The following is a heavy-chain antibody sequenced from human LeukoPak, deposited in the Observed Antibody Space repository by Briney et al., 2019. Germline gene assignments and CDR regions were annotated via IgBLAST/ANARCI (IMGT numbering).Heavy chain of an antibody. CDR2: IYYSGST. J-gene: IGHJ3*02. CDR3: ARDTGNYPHVAFDI. Sequence: KTSETLSLTCTVSGGSISSYYWSWIRQPPGKGLEWIGYIYYSGSTNYNPSLKSRVTISVDTSKNQFSLKLSSVTAADTAVYYCARDTGNYPHVAFDIWGQGTLVTVSS. D-gene: IGHD1-7*01. CDR1: GGSISSYY. V-gene: IGHV4-59*01.